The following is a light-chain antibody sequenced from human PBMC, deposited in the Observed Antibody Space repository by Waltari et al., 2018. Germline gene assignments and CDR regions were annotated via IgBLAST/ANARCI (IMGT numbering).Light chain of an antibody. CDR2: WAS. Sequence: DIVMTQSPDSLAVSLGERATINCKSSQSVLYNSNNKNYLAWYQQKPGQPPKLLIYWASTRESGVPDRFSGSGSGTDFTLPISSLQAEDVAVYYCQQYYTTLITFGQGTRLEIK. CDR1: QSVLYNSNNKNY. J-gene: IGKJ5*01. V-gene: IGKV4-1*01. CDR3: QQYYTTLIT.